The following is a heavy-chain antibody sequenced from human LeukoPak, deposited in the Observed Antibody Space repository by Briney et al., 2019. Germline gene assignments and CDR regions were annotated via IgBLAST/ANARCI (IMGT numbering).Heavy chain of an antibody. CDR2: IYHSGST. D-gene: IGHD6-19*01. J-gene: IGHJ6*03. V-gene: IGHV4-4*02. Sequence: SETLSLTCAVSGGSISSSNWWSWVRQPPGKGLEWIGEIYHSGSTNYNPSLKSRVTISVDKSKNQFSLKLSSVTAADTAVYYCARSEQWLDPSSYYYYMDVWGKGTTVTVSS. CDR3: ARSEQWLDPSSYYYYMDV. CDR1: GGSISSSNW.